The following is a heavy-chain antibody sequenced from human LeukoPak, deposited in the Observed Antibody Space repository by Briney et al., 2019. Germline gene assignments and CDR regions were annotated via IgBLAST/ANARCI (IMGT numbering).Heavy chain of an antibody. CDR2: IYHSGST. V-gene: IGHV4-30-2*01. D-gene: IGHD1-26*01. J-gene: IGHJ6*02. CDR3: ARDGSIRGYYYGMDV. Sequence: SETLSLTCAVSGGSISSGGYSWSWIRQPPGKGLEWIGYIYHSGSTHYNPSLKSRVTISVDRSKNQFSLKLSSVTAADTAVYYCARDGSIRGYYYGMDVWGQGTTVTVSS. CDR1: GGSISSGGYS.